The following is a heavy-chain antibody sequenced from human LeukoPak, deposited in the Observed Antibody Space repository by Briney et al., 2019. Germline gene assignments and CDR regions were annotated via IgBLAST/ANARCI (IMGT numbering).Heavy chain of an antibody. J-gene: IGHJ3*02. CDR3: ASPGGHVVVVPSDMYAFDI. CDR2: IIPVVSIA. CDR1: GGTSSSYS. D-gene: IGHD2-2*01. Sequence: SVKVSCKASGGTSSSYSISWVRQAPGQGLGWMGRIIPVVSIANYAQKFQGRVTISADKSTNTAYMELTSLRSDDTAVYYCASPGGHVVVVPSDMYAFDIWGQGTMVTVSS. V-gene: IGHV1-69*02.